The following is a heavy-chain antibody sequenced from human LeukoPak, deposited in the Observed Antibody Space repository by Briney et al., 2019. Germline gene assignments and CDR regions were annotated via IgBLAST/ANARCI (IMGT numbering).Heavy chain of an antibody. J-gene: IGHJ4*02. CDR2: IKQDGSEK. D-gene: IGHD3-10*01. CDR1: GFTFSSYW. Sequence: GGSLRLSCAASGFTFSSYWMSWVRQAPGKGLEWVANIKQDGSEKYYVDSVKGRFTISRDNAKNSLYLQMNSLRAEDTAVYYCARVIDLDYYGSGSLVDYWGQGTLVTVSS. V-gene: IGHV3-7*01. CDR3: ARVIDLDYYGSGSLVDY.